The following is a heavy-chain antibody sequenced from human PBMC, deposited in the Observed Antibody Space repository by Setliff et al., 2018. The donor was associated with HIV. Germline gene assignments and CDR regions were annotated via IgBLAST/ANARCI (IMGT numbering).Heavy chain of an antibody. CDR3: ASRVYYYDSNNFLREEGFDP. Sequence: SETLSLTCVVSGDSIGRSRYYWGWIRQPPGKGLEWIGSFYYSGSTSYNPSLKSRVTISGDTSKNQVSLRLSSVTAADTAVYYCASRVYYYDSNNFLREEGFDPWGQGTLVTVSS. D-gene: IGHD3-22*01. V-gene: IGHV4-39*01. CDR1: GDSIGRSRYY. J-gene: IGHJ5*02. CDR2: FYYSGST.